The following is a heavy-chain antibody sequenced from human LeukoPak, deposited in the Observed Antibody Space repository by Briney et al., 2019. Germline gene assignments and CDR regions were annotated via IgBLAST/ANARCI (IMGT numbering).Heavy chain of an antibody. CDR2: INHSGST. CDR3: ASGRDGYNFNY. Sequence: SETLSLTCAVYGGSFSGYYWSWIRQPPGKGLEWIGEINHSGSTNYNPSLKSRVTISVDTSKNQFSLKLSSVTAADTAVYYCASGRDGYNFNYWGQGTLVTVSS. CDR1: GGSFSGYY. D-gene: IGHD5-24*01. J-gene: IGHJ4*02. V-gene: IGHV4-34*01.